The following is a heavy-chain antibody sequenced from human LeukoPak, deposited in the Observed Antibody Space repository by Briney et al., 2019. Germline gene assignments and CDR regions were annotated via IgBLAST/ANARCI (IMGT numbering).Heavy chain of an antibody. V-gene: IGHV4-59*01. CDR1: GGSISSYY. J-gene: IGHJ4*02. CDR2: IYYSGST. D-gene: IGHD3-22*01. Sequence: SETLSLTCTVSGGSISSYYWTWIRQPPGKGLEWIGYIYYSGSTNYNPSLKSRVTISVDTSQNQFSLQLSSVTAADTAVYYCARVGYYYDASGIYYFDYWGQGTLVTVFS. CDR3: ARVGYYYDASGIYYFDY.